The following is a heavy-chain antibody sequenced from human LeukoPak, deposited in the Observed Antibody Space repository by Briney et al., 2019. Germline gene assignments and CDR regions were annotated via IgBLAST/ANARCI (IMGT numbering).Heavy chain of an antibody. J-gene: IGHJ4*02. D-gene: IGHD2-15*01. CDR1: GFTFSSYG. Sequence: GGSLRLSCAASGFTFSSYGMSWVRQAPGKGLEWVSAISGSGSNTYYADSVKGRSTISRDSSKNTLYPQMNSLRAEDTAVYYCAKDLREVTANQKLRQFDYWGQGTLVTVSS. CDR3: AKDLREVTANQKLRQFDY. CDR2: ISGSGSNT. V-gene: IGHV3-23*01.